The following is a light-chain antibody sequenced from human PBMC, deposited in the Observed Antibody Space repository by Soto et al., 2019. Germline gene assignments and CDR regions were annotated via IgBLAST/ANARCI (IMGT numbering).Light chain of an antibody. J-gene: IGKJ4*01. Sequence: DIQMPQSPSSVSASVGSRVTITCRASQDISSWVAWYQQKPGKAPKLLISAASSLQSGVPRRFTGSGSGTEFTLIISSLQPEDFAPYFCQQGDSFPFTFGGGTKVEIK. CDR3: QQGDSFPFT. V-gene: IGKV1-12*01. CDR2: AAS. CDR1: QDISSW.